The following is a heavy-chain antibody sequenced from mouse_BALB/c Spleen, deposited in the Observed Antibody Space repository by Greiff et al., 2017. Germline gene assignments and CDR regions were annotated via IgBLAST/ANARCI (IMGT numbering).Heavy chain of an antibody. Sequence: QVQLQQSGAELVKPGASVKLSCKASGYTFTSYYMYWVKQRPGQGLEWIGEINPSNGGTNFNEKFKSKATLTVDKSSSTAYMQLSSLTSEDSAVYYCTRGGVAWYFDVWGAGTTATVSS. D-gene: IGHD1-1*02. CDR1: GYTFTSYY. CDR2: INPSNGGT. CDR3: TRGGVAWYFDV. J-gene: IGHJ1*01. V-gene: IGHV1S81*02.